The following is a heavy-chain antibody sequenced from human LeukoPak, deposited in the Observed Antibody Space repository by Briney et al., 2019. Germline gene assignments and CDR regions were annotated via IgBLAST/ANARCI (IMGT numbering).Heavy chain of an antibody. D-gene: IGHD3-10*01. CDR2: ISYEGSNK. Sequence: PGRSLRLSCAASGFPFSSYGMHWVRQAPGKGLEWVAVISYEGSNKYYADSVKGRFTISRDNSKNTLYLQMNSLRAEDTAVYYCANYGSGSIDINWFDPWGQGTLVTVSS. CDR1: GFPFSSYG. J-gene: IGHJ5*02. CDR3: ANYGSGSIDINWFDP. V-gene: IGHV3-30*18.